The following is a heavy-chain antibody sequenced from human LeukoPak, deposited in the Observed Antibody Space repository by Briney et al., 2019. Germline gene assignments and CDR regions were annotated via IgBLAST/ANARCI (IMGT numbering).Heavy chain of an antibody. Sequence: GGSLRLSCAASGFTFSSYAMSWVRQAPGKGLEWVSAISGSGGSTYYADSVKGRFTISRDNSKNTLYLQMNSLRAEDTAVYYCAKDVRYCSSTSCIYCTNGVCSYYYYMDVWGKGTTVTVSS. CDR3: AKDVRYCSSTSCIYCTNGVCSYYYYMDV. CDR1: GFTFSSYA. D-gene: IGHD2-2*01. V-gene: IGHV3-23*01. CDR2: ISGSGGST. J-gene: IGHJ6*03.